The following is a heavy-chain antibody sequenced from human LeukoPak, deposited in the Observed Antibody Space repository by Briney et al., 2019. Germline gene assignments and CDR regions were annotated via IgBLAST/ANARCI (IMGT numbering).Heavy chain of an antibody. D-gene: IGHD6-19*01. Sequence: SGGSPRLSCAASGLTFSSYAMHWVRQAPGKGLEWVAILSYDGSNKYYADSVKGRFIISRDNSNNTLYLQMNSLRAEDTAVYYCASTPFIWYSSGWTDAFDIWGQGTLVTVSS. CDR2: LSYDGSNK. J-gene: IGHJ4*02. V-gene: IGHV3-30-3*01. CDR3: ASTPFIWYSSGWTDAFDI. CDR1: GLTFSSYA.